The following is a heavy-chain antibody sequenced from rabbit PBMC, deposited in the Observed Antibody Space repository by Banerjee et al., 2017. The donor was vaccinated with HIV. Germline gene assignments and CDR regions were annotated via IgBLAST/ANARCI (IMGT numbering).Heavy chain of an antibody. Sequence: QSLEESGGDLVKPGASLTLTCTASGSDISSNYWICWVRQAPGKGLEWIACIDAGSGGSTYYASWAKGRFTISKTSSTTVTLQMTSLTAADTATYFCARDGNYDTANFWGPGTLVTVS. V-gene: IGHV1S40*01. CDR3: ARDGNYDTANF. J-gene: IGHJ4*01. D-gene: IGHD1-1*01. CDR2: IDAGSGGST. CDR1: GSDISSNYW.